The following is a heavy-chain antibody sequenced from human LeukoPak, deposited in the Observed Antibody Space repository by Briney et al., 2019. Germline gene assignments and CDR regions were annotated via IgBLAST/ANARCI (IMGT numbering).Heavy chain of an antibody. CDR3: ARERGIFRSRYNWFDP. D-gene: IGHD2-15*01. V-gene: IGHV1-2*06. Sequence: AXVKVSCKASGYTFTSYYMHWVRQAPGQGLEWMGRINPNSGGTNYAQKFQGRVTMTRDTSISTAYMELSRLRSDDTAVYYCARERGIFRSRYNWFDPWGQGTLVTVSS. CDR2: INPNSGGT. CDR1: GYTFTSYY. J-gene: IGHJ5*02.